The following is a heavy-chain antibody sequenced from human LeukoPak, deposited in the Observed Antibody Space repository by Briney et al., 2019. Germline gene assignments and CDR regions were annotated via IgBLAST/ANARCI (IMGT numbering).Heavy chain of an antibody. CDR3: ARRGSSSWYFDY. CDR2: IYHSGST. J-gene: IGHJ4*02. CDR1: GYSISSGYY. Sequence: KPSETLSLTCAVSGYSISSGYYWGWIRQPPGKGLEWIGSIYHSGSTYYNPSLKSRVTISVDTSKNQFSLKLSSVTAADTAVYYCARRGSSSWYFDYWGQGTLVTVSS. V-gene: IGHV4-38-2*01. D-gene: IGHD6-13*01.